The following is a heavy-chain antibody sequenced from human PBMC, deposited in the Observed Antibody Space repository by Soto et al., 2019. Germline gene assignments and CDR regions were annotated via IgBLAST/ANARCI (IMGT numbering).Heavy chain of an antibody. Sequence: GGSLRLSCAASGFTFSSYGMHWVRQAPGKGLEWVAVIWYDVSNKYYADSVKGRFTISRDNSKNTLYLQMNSLRAEDTAVYYCARMLYDYVWGSYRPAHYYYGMDVWGQGTKVTFSS. J-gene: IGHJ6*02. CDR2: IWYDVSNK. V-gene: IGHV3-33*01. CDR1: GFTFSSYG. D-gene: IGHD3-16*02. CDR3: ARMLYDYVWGSYRPAHYYYGMDV.